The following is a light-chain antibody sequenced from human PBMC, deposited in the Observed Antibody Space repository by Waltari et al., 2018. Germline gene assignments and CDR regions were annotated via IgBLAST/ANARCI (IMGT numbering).Light chain of an antibody. CDR2: WVS. V-gene: IGKV4-1*01. J-gene: IGKJ4*01. CDR3: QQYYSDPLT. CDR1: QSLLYSSNRENY. Sequence: DIVMTQSPDSLAVSLGERATINCKSSQSLLYSSNRENYLAWYQQKPGQPHKLLIYWVSASASGVPDRGSDTGSGTDFTLIVCNLQTDDPAVYRCQQYYSDPLTFGGGTKVEI.